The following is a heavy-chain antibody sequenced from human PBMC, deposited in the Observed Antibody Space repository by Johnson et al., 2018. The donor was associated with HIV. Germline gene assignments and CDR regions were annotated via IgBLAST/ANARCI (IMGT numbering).Heavy chain of an antibody. J-gene: IGHJ3*01. CDR2: ISNNGGST. D-gene: IGHD3-22*01. CDR1: GFTVSSNY. Sequence: VQLVESGGGLIQPGGSLRLSCAASGFTVSSNYMSWVRQAPGKGLEYVSAISNNGGSTFYADSVRGRFTISRDNSKNTLYLQMGSLRVEDMGIYYCAMPYYFDSGVYQWGQGTMVTVSS. CDR3: AMPYYFDSGVYQ. V-gene: IGHV3-64*07.